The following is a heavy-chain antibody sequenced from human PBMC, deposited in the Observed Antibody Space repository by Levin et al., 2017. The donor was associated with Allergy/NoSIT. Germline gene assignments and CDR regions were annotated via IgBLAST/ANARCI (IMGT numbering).Heavy chain of an antibody. CDR3: ARAGIVRATVNACDI. Sequence: GGSLRLSCAASGFTFSRYDMHWVRQPTGKGLEWVSAIGTTGDTYYPGSVKGRFTISRENAKNSLYLQMNSLTAGDTAVYYCARAGIVRATVNACDIWGQGTMVTVSS. D-gene: IGHD1-26*01. CDR1: GFTFSRYD. V-gene: IGHV3-13*01. CDR2: IGTTGDT. J-gene: IGHJ3*02.